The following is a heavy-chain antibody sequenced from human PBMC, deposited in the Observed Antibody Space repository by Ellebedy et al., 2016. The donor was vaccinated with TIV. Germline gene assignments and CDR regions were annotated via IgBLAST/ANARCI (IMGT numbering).Heavy chain of an antibody. CDR3: ARVAITAAVGGGYFDL. J-gene: IGHJ2*01. CDR1: SGSLTNHF. CDR2: NTGSA. V-gene: IGHV4-59*11. Sequence: MPSETLSLTCSVSSGSLTNHFWSWIRQPPGKGLEWIASNTGSANYNPSLKSRVTTSVDTSKNQISLTLMTSVSAADTAVYYCARVAITAAVGGGYFDLWGRGTLVTVSS. D-gene: IGHD6-13*01.